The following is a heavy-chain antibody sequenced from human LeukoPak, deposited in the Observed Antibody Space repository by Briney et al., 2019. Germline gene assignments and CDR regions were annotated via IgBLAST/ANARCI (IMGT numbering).Heavy chain of an antibody. CDR3: ARGYSSSWYGDY. CDR2: IYHSGST. D-gene: IGHD6-13*01. J-gene: IGHJ4*02. CDR1: GYSISSGYY. Sequence: SETLSLTCAVSGYSISSGYYWGWIRQPPGKGLEWIGSIYHSGSTYYNPSLKSRVTISVDTSKNQFSLKLSSVTAADTAVYYCARGYSSSWYGDYWGQGTLVTVSS. V-gene: IGHV4-38-2*01.